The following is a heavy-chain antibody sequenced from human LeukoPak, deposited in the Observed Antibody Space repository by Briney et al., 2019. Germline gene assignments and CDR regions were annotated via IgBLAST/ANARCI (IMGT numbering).Heavy chain of an antibody. CDR1: GFTFSSYG. CDR2: ISGSGGST. Sequence: GRSLRLSCAASGFTFSSYGMHWVRQAPGKGLEWVSAISGSGGSTYYADSVKGRFTISRDNSKNTLYLQMNSLRAEDTAVYYCAKRRGYDPRIYYFDYWGQGTLVTVSS. CDR3: AKRRGYDPRIYYFDY. J-gene: IGHJ4*02. D-gene: IGHD5-12*01. V-gene: IGHV3-23*01.